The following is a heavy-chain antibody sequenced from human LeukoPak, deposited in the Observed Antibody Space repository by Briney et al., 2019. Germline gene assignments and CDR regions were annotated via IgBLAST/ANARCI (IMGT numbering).Heavy chain of an antibody. D-gene: IGHD3-22*01. V-gene: IGHV3-20*04. Sequence: PGGSLRLSCAASGFTFDDYGMSWVRQAPGKGLEWVSGINWNGGSTGYADSVKGRFTISRDNAKNSLYLEMNSLRAEDTALYYCARHYGGYYDSSGPDYWGQGTLVTVSS. J-gene: IGHJ4*02. CDR1: GFTFDDYG. CDR2: INWNGGST. CDR3: ARHYGGYYDSSGPDY.